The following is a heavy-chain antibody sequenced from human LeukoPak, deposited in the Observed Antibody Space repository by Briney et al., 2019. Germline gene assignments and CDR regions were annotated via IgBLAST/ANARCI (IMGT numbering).Heavy chain of an antibody. CDR2: MYSSGDT. V-gene: IGHV4-61*02. Sequence: SQTLSLTCTVSGGSISSGSYYWSWIRQPAGKGLEWIGRMYSSGDTNYNPSLKSRVTISVDTSKNQFSLKLSSVTAADTAVYYCARVRGSLFDYWGQGALVTVSS. D-gene: IGHD1-26*01. CDR1: GGSISSGSYY. CDR3: ARVRGSLFDY. J-gene: IGHJ4*02.